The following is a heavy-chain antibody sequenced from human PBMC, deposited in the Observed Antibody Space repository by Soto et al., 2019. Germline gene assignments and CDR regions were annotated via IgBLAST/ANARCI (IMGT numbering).Heavy chain of an antibody. CDR1: GFTFSSYW. D-gene: IGHD3-22*01. CDR2: IKQDGSEK. Sequence: GGSLRLPCAASGFTFSSYWMSWVRQAPGKGLEWVANIKQDGSEKYYVDSVKGRFTISRDNAKNSLYLQMNSLRAEDTAVYYCARVPGYYDSNDAFDIWGQGTMVTVSS. V-gene: IGHV3-7*03. J-gene: IGHJ3*02. CDR3: ARVPGYYDSNDAFDI.